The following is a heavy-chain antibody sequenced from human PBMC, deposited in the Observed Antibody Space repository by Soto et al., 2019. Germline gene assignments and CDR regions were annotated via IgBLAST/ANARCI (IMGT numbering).Heavy chain of an antibody. CDR1: GYTFTADY. Sequence: ASVKVSCKPSGYTFTADYIHWVRQAPGQGLEWMGWINPDSGATDYAQNFQGRVTMARDTSISTVYLELSSLRSDDTAIYYCARVAGDQELHPYRLFDYWGQGTLVTVSS. D-gene: IGHD1-7*01. CDR2: INPDSGAT. J-gene: IGHJ4*02. V-gene: IGHV1-2*02. CDR3: ARVAGDQELHPYRLFDY.